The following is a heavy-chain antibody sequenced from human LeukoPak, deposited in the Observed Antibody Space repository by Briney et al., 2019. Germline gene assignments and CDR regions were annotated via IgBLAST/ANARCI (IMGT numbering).Heavy chain of an antibody. D-gene: IGHD1-26*01. Sequence: GGSLRLSCAASGFTFSNYEMNWVRQAPGKGLEWVSYISGIDSTTYYADSVKGRFTISRDNAKNSLYLQMNSLRAEDTALYYCAKDHRAYRGGSYPYYFDYWGQGTLVTVSS. CDR1: GFTFSNYE. CDR2: ISGIDSTT. CDR3: AKDHRAYRGGSYPYYFDY. V-gene: IGHV3-48*03. J-gene: IGHJ4*02.